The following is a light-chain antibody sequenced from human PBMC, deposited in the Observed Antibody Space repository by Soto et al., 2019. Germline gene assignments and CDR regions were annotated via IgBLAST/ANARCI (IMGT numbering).Light chain of an antibody. Sequence: DIPMTQSPSTLSASVGDRVTITCRASESISSWLAWYQQKPGKAPRLLIYAASRLGSGVPSRFSGSGSGTEFTLTISSLQPDDLAAYYCQQYYSCSETFGQGTKVDIK. CDR2: AAS. J-gene: IGKJ1*01. CDR1: ESISSW. CDR3: QQYYSCSET. V-gene: IGKV1-5*01.